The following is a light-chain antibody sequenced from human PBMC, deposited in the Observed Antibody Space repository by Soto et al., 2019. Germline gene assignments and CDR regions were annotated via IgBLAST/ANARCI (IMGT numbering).Light chain of an antibody. CDR1: SSDVGGYNY. Sequence: QSALTQPPSASGSPGQSVTISCTGTSSDVGGYNYVSWYQQHPGKAPKLMIYEVTKRPSGVPDRFSGSKSDNTASLTVSGLQAEDEADYYCSSSAGSNCVVFGGGTKVNVL. CDR2: EVT. CDR3: SSSAGSNCVV. J-gene: IGLJ2*01. V-gene: IGLV2-8*01.